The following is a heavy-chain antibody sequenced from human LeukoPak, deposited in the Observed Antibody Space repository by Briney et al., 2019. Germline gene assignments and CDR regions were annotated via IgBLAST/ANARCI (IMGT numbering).Heavy chain of an antibody. V-gene: IGHV3-21*01. CDR3: ARDITVNGFDY. CDR2: ISSSSSYI. CDR1: GFTFSSYS. J-gene: IGHJ4*02. D-gene: IGHD1-14*01. Sequence: GSLRLSCAASGFTFSSYSMNWVRQAPGKGLEWVSSISSSSSYIYYADSVKGRFTISRDNAKNSLYLQMNSLRAEDTAVYYCARDITVNGFDYWGQGTLVTVSS.